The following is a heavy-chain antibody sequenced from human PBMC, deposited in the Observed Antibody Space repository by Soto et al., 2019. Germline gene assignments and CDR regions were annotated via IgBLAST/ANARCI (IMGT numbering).Heavy chain of an antibody. J-gene: IGHJ4*02. V-gene: IGHV1-46*03. CDR1: GYIFTNFY. D-gene: IGHD6-6*01. CDR2: INPNGGST. Sequence: QVQLVQPGAEVKKPGASVKFSCKASGYIFTNFYIHWVRQAPGQGLEWIGIINPNGGSTNYAQNFQVRVTVTSATSTSTVYMDQSSLSSEDTAVYYCTRGLASDDYWGQGTLITVSS. CDR3: TRGLASDDY.